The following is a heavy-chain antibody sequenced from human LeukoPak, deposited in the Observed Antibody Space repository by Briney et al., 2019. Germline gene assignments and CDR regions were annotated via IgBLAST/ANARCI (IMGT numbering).Heavy chain of an antibody. J-gene: IGHJ4*02. CDR1: GFTFSSYS. D-gene: IGHD2-15*01. Sequence: GSLRLSCAASGFTFSSYSMNWVRQAPGKGLEWVSSIGSSSSYIYYADSVMGRFTISRDNAKNSLFLQMNSLRAEDTAVYYCAREYCSGGSCYSSYFDYWGQGTLVTVSS. CDR2: IGSSSSYI. CDR3: AREYCSGGSCYSSYFDY. V-gene: IGHV3-21*01.